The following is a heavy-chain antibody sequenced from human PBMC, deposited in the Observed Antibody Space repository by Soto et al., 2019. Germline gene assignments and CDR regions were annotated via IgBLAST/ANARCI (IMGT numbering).Heavy chain of an antibody. CDR3: AGNIVATISSFDY. CDR2: INHSGST. J-gene: IGHJ4*02. CDR1: GESFSGYY. Sequence: PSETLSLTCAVYGESFSGYYWSWIRQPPGKGLEWIGEINHSGSTNCNPSLKSRVTMSVDTSKNQFSLKLSSMTAADTAVYYCAGNIVATISSFDYWGQGTLVTVSS. D-gene: IGHD5-12*01. V-gene: IGHV4-34*01.